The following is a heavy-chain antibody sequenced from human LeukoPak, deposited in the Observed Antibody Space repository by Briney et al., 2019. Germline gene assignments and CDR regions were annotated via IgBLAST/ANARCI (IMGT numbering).Heavy chain of an antibody. CDR3: ARGGYPDSDFDY. CDR2: ISYDGSNK. CDR1: GFTFSSYA. D-gene: IGHD3-22*01. V-gene: IGHV3-30-3*01. J-gene: IGHJ4*02. Sequence: GRSLRLSCAASGFTFSSYAMHWVRQAPGKGLEWVAVISYDGSNKYYADSVKGRFTTSRDNSKNTLYLQMNSLRAEDTAVYYCARGGYPDSDFDYWGQGTLVTVSS.